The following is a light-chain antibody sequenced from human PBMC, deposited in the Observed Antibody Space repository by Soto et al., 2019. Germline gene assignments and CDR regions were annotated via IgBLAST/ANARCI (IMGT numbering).Light chain of an antibody. CDR2: GNT. Sequence: QSVLTQPPSVSGAPGQRVTISCTGSSSNLGSGYDVQWYQQLPGAAPKLLIYGNTNRPSGVPDRFSGSKSGTSASLAISGLQAEDEAEYFCQSYDNMVSPYNYVFVTGTKVTVL. CDR1: SSNLGSGYD. CDR3: QSYDNMVSPYNYV. J-gene: IGLJ1*01. V-gene: IGLV1-40*01.